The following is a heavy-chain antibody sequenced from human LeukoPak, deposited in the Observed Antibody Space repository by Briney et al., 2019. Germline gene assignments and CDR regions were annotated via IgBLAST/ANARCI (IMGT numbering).Heavy chain of an antibody. Sequence: SETLSLTCAVYGGSFSGYYWSWIRRPPGKGLEWIGEINHSGSTNYNPSLKSRVTTSVDASKNQFSLKLSSVTAADTAVYYCARGPGYSSGWYWGNWFDPWGQGTLVTVSS. CDR3: ARGPGYSSGWYWGNWFDP. CDR2: INHSGST. V-gene: IGHV4-34*01. CDR1: GGSFSGYY. D-gene: IGHD6-19*01. J-gene: IGHJ5*02.